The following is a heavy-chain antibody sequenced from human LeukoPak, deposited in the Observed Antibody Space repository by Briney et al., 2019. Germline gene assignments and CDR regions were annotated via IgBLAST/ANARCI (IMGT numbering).Heavy chain of an antibody. V-gene: IGHV4-34*01. CDR1: GGSISSYY. CDR3: ARGRARSSTSCYAY. CDR2: ITHSGST. J-gene: IGHJ4*02. D-gene: IGHD2-2*01. Sequence: PSETLSLTCNVSGGSISSYYWSWVRQPPGKGLEWIGEITHSGSTNYNPSLKSRVTISVDTSKNQFSLKLSSVTAADTAVYYCARGRARSSTSCYAYWGQGTLVTVSS.